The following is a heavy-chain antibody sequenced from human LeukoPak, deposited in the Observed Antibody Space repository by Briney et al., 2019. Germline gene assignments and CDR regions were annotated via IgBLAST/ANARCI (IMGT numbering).Heavy chain of an antibody. CDR1: GGSFSGYY. CDR3: ARRYYGSGFDY. CDR2: IYYSGST. J-gene: IGHJ4*02. Sequence: SETLSLTRAVYGGSFSGYYWSWIRQPPGKGLEWIGYIYYSGSTNYNPSLKSRVTISVDTSKNQFSLKLSSVTAADTAVYYCARRYYGSGFDYWGQGTLVTVSS. V-gene: IGHV4-59*01. D-gene: IGHD3-10*01.